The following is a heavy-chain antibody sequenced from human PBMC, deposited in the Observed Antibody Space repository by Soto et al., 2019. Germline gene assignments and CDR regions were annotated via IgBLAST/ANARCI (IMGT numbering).Heavy chain of an antibody. CDR3: ARVTTGYYYYMDV. J-gene: IGHJ6*03. V-gene: IGHV1-3*01. CDR1: GYTFTSYA. D-gene: IGHD4-17*01. Sequence: ASLKVSCKASGYTFTSYAMHWVRQAPGQRLEWMGWINAGKGNTKYSQKFQGRVTSTRDTSASTAYMELSSLRSQDTAVYYCARVTTGYYYYMDVWGKGTTVTVSS. CDR2: INAGKGNT.